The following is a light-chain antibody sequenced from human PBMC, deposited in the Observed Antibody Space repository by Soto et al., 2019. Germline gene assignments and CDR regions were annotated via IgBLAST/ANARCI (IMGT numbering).Light chain of an antibody. Sequence: DIQMTQSPSTLSASVGDRVTIACRASQTISSWVAWYQQKPGKAPRLLIYKTSSLESGVPSRFSGSGSGTEFTLTISRLEPEDFAVYYCHQYGSSLGTFGQGTKVDIK. CDR1: QTISSW. CDR3: HQYGSSLGT. V-gene: IGKV1-5*03. CDR2: KTS. J-gene: IGKJ2*01.